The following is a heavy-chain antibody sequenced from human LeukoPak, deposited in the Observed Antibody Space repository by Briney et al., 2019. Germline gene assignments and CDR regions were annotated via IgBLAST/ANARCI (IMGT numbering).Heavy chain of an antibody. Sequence: GGSLRLSCAASGFTFDRYSMNWVRQAPGRGLEWVSTTSGNGYSTFYADSVKGRFTISRDNSNNTLYLQMNALRADDAALYYCARDLLWFGESSVGWGQGSLVTVSS. CDR1: GFTFDRYS. J-gene: IGHJ4*02. D-gene: IGHD3-10*01. CDR3: ARDLLWFGESSVG. V-gene: IGHV3-23*01. CDR2: TSGNGYST.